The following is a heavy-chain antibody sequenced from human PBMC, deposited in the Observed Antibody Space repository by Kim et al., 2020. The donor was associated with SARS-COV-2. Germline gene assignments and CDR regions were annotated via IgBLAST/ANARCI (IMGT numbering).Heavy chain of an antibody. CDR1: GFTFTNAW. Sequence: GGSLRLSCAASGFTFTNAWMSWVRQAPGKGLEWVGRIKSNTDGGTTDYAAPVQGRFTISRDDSINTLYLQMNSLKTEDTAVCYCSTLQMATILPDYWGQG. CDR3: STLQMATILPDY. D-gene: IGHD5-12*01. CDR2: IKSNTDGGTT. J-gene: IGHJ4*02. V-gene: IGHV3-15*01.